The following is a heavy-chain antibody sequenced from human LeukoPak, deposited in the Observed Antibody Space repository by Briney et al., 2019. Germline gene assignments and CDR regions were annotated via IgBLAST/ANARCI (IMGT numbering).Heavy chain of an antibody. V-gene: IGHV4-39*01. CDR3: TRHHDYGDKIDY. J-gene: IGHJ4*02. Sequence: SETLSLTRTVSGGSVTSASHYWAWIRQPPGKGLEWIGSIHYSGSTYYSPSLKSQLTISGDTSKSQFSLKLTFVTAADTAVYYCTRHHDYGDKIDYWGQGTLVTVSS. D-gene: IGHD4-23*01. CDR1: GGSVTSASHY. CDR2: IHYSGST.